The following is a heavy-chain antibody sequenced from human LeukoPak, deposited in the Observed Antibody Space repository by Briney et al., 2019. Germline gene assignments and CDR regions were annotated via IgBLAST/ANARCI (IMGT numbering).Heavy chain of an antibody. D-gene: IGHD3-10*01. CDR2: ISSSSSYI. J-gene: IGHJ4*02. CDR1: GFTFSSYT. CDR3: ARDRRYYGSGSYLSVDY. V-gene: IGHV3-21*05. Sequence: GGSLRLSCGASGFTFSSYTMNWVRQAPGKGLEWVSYISSSSSYIYYADSVKGRFTISRDNAKNSLYLQMNSLRAEDTAVYYCARDRRYYGSGSYLSVDYWGQGTLVTVSS.